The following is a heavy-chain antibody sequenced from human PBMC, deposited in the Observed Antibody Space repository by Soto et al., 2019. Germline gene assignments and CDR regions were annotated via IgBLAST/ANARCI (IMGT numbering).Heavy chain of an antibody. Sequence: GGSLRLSCAASGFTFSSYSMNWVRQAPGKGLEWVSSISSSSSYIYYADSVKGRFTISRDNAKNSLYLQMNSLKMEDTAVYYCTTDRSRRPYYTTYHDMNVWGQGTTVTVSS. CDR1: GFTFSSYS. D-gene: IGHD2-2*02. CDR3: TTDRSRRPYYTTYHDMNV. J-gene: IGHJ6*02. CDR2: ISSSSSYI. V-gene: IGHV3-21*03.